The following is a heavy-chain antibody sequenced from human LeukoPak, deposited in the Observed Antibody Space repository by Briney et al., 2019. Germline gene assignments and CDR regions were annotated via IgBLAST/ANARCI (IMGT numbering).Heavy chain of an antibody. CDR3: AKRVGGTPDN. Sequence: GGSLRLSCAASGFTFKTYAMMWVRQAPGKGLECVSAIGGDGVSRDYSDSVKGRFTISRDNSKNTLYLQMNSLRVEDTALYFCAKRVGGTPDNWSLGTLVTVSS. V-gene: IGHV3-23*01. J-gene: IGHJ4*02. CDR1: GFTFKTYA. D-gene: IGHD1-26*01. CDR2: IGGDGVSR.